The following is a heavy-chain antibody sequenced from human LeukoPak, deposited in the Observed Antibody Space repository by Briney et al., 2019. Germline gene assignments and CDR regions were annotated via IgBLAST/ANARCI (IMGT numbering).Heavy chain of an antibody. V-gene: IGHV3-21*01. CDR1: GFTFSSYS. D-gene: IGHD2-2*01. CDR2: ISSSSSYI. J-gene: IGHJ4*02. Sequence: PGGSLRLSCAASGFTFSSYSMNWVRQAPGKGLEWVSSISSSSSYIYYADSVKGRFTISRDNAKNSLYLQMNSLRAEDKAVYYCARGYCSSTSCAFFDYWGQGTLVTVSS. CDR3: ARGYCSSTSCAFFDY.